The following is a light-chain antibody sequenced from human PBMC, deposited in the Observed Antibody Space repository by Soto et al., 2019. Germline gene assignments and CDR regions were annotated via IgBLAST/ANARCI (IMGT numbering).Light chain of an antibody. CDR1: QSVTRSF. Sequence: EMVLTQSPGTLSLSPGERVTLSCRASQSVTRSFLAWYQQKPGKAPRLLIYGASGRATGIPDRFSGSGSGTDFTLTISRLEPEDFAVYCCHQYGSSPQAFGPGTKVDIK. V-gene: IGKV3-20*01. CDR2: GAS. CDR3: HQYGSSPQA. J-gene: IGKJ3*01.